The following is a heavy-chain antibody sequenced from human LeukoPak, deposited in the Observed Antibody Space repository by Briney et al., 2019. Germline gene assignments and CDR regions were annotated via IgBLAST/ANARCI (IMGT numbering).Heavy chain of an antibody. J-gene: IGHJ4*02. V-gene: IGHV3-7*01. CDR3: ARDPWYGALDY. CDR1: GFTFGRSW. CDR2: IKEDGNEQ. D-gene: IGHD6-13*01. Sequence: GESLRLSCVASGFTFGRSWMSWVRQAPGKGLEWVADIKEDGNEQKYVDSVKGRFTISRDNAKNLLYLQMNSLRAEDTAVYYCARDPWYGALDYWGQGTLVTVSS.